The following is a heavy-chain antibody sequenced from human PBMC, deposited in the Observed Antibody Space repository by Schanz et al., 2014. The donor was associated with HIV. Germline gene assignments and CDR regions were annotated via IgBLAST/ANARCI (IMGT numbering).Heavy chain of an antibody. V-gene: IGHV3-33*01. CDR3: ARERWGGNIASHYYAMDV. CDR2: IWYDGSNK. J-gene: IGHJ6*02. D-gene: IGHD2-15*01. Sequence: QVQLVESGGGLVQPGRSLRLSCAASGFTFSSYGMHWVRQAPGKGLEWVAVIWYDGSNKYYADSVKGRFTISRDNSKNTLYLQMNSLRADDTAVYFCARERWGGNIASHYYAMDVWGQGTTVTVSS. CDR1: GFTFSSYG.